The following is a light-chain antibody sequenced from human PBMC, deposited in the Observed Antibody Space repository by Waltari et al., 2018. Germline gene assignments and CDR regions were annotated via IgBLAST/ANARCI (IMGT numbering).Light chain of an antibody. J-gene: IGKJ1*01. CDR2: TAS. CDR3: QHSDGFPWA. Sequence: IQLTQSPSSLSAPVADTVTFTCRASRNLALWLAWYQQKPGKAPKLLISTASSLQSGVPLRFSGSGSGTDFTLTISNLQPEDFATYYCQHSDGFPWAFGQGTRVELK. V-gene: IGKV1-12*01. CDR1: RNLALW.